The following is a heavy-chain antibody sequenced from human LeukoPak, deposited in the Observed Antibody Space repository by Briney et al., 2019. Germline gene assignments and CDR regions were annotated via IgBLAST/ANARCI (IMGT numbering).Heavy chain of an antibody. D-gene: IGHD4-17*01. J-gene: IGHJ4*02. Sequence: GESLKISCKVSGYSLTELFIHWVRQAPGKGLEWMGGFDPEDGETIYAQKFQGRVIMTEDTSTDTAYMDLTSLTSEDTAVYYCASDGLSGTWSTVTQPLDFWGQGTLVTVSS. CDR1: GYSLTELF. CDR2: FDPEDGET. V-gene: IGHV1-24*01. CDR3: ASDGLSGTWSTVTQPLDF.